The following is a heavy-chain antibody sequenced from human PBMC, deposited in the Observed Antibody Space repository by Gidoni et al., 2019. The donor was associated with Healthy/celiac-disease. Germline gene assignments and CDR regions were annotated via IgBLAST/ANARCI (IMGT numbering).Heavy chain of an antibody. Sequence: EVQLLESGGGLVQPGGSLRLSCASSGFPFSSYAMSWVRQAPGKGLEWVSAISGSGGSTYYADSVKGRFTISRDNSKNTLYLQMNSLRAEDTAVYYCAKGYSGYDPFDYWGQGTLVTVSS. CDR3: AKGYSGYDPFDY. V-gene: IGHV3-23*01. CDR2: ISGSGGST. D-gene: IGHD5-12*01. CDR1: GFPFSSYA. J-gene: IGHJ4*02.